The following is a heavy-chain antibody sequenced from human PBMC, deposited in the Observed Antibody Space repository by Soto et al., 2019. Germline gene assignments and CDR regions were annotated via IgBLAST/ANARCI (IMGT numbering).Heavy chain of an antibody. D-gene: IGHD6-6*01. Sequence: EVQLVESGGGLVQPGRSLRLSCAASGFTFDDYAMHWVRQAPGKGLEWVSGISWNSGSIGYADSVKGRFTISRDNAKNSLYLRMNSLRAEDTALYYCARDMGGCSSSSIDYWGQGTLVTVSS. CDR3: ARDMGGCSSSSIDY. V-gene: IGHV3-9*01. J-gene: IGHJ4*02. CDR1: GFTFDDYA. CDR2: ISWNSGSI.